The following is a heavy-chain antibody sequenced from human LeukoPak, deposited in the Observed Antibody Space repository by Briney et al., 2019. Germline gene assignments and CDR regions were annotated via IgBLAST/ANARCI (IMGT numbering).Heavy chain of an antibody. CDR3: ARDVEKQQLVDY. Sequence: GGSLRLSCAASGSTFSSYWMSWVRQAPGKGLEWVANIKQDGSEKYYVDSVKGRFTISRDNAKNSLYLQMNSLRAEDTAVYYCARDVEKQQLVDYWGQGTLVTVSS. CDR1: GSTFSSYW. CDR2: IKQDGSEK. J-gene: IGHJ4*02. D-gene: IGHD6-13*01. V-gene: IGHV3-7*01.